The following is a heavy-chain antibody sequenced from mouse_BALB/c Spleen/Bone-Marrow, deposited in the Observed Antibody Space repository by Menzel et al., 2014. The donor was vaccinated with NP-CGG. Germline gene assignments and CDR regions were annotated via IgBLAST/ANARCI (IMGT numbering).Heavy chain of an antibody. D-gene: IGHD2-4*01. CDR3: TRIYYDYDGVWFAY. V-gene: IGHV1-14*01. J-gene: IGHJ3*01. CDR2: INPYNDGT. CDR1: GYTFTSYF. Sequence: EVKLVESGPELVKPGASVKMSCKASGYTFTSYFMHWVEQRPGQGLEWIGYINPYNDGTKYNEKFKGKATLTSDKSSSTAYMELSSLTSEDSAVYYCTRIYYDYDGVWFAYWGQGTLVTVSA.